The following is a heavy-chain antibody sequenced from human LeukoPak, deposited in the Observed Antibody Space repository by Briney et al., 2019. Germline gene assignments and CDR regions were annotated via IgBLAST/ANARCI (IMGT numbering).Heavy chain of an antibody. J-gene: IGHJ4*02. CDR2: INHSGST. D-gene: IGHD3-22*01. CDR3: ARGAYYYDSSGYYYTASLDYFDY. V-gene: IGHV4-34*01. CDR1: GGSISSYY. Sequence: SETLSLTCTVSGGSISSYYWSWIRQPPGKGLEWIGEINHSGSTNYNPSLKSRVTISVDTSKNQFSLKLSSVTAADTAVYYCARGAYYYDSSGYYYTASLDYFDYWGQGTLVTVSS.